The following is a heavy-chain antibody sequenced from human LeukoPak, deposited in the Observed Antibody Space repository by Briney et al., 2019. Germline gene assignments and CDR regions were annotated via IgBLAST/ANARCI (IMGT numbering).Heavy chain of an antibody. J-gene: IGHJ4*02. CDR1: GFTFSTYG. V-gene: IGHV3-53*01. Sequence: GSLRLSCAASGFTFSTYGMHWVRQAPGKGLEWVSVIYSGGSTYYADSVKGRFTISRDNSKNTLYLQMNSLRAEDTAVYYCAREPDYWGQGTLVTVSS. CDR2: IYSGGST. CDR3: AREPDY.